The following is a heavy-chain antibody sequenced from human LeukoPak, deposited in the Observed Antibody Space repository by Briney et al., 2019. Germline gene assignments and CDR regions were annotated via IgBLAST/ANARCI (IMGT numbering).Heavy chain of an antibody. Sequence: GGSLRLSCAASGFTVSSNYMSWVRQAPGKGLEWVSVLYSGGTTYYADSVKGRFTISRQTSKNTLYLQMNSLRAEDTAVYYCARVYGVLGSRDQQLMHWGQGTLVTVSS. J-gene: IGHJ4*02. CDR1: GFTVSSNY. V-gene: IGHV3-53*04. CDR3: ARVYGVLGSRDQQLMH. CDR2: LYSGGTT. D-gene: IGHD6-13*01.